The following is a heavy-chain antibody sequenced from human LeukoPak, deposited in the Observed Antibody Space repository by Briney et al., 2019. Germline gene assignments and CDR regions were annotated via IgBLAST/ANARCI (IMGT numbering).Heavy chain of an antibody. CDR3: ATKAAPFRGNPLDY. J-gene: IGHJ4*02. V-gene: IGHV3-7*01. CDR2: INQDGSEK. D-gene: IGHD3-10*01. Sequence: EGSQRLSCAASGFTFSNFWMSWVRQAPGKGLEWVANINQDGSEKNYVDSARGRFTISRDNTKNSVYLQMDSLRAEDTAVYYCATKAAPFRGNPLDYWGQGTLVTVSS. CDR1: GFTFSNFW.